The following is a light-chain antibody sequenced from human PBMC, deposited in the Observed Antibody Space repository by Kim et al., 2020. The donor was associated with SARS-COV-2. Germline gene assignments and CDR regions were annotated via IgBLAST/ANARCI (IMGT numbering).Light chain of an antibody. CDR2: GAS. CDR3: QQYGASPYS. Sequence: PGERATLSCRASQVVSNNYLAWYQQKPGQAPSLLIYGASKRTTDFPDRFSGSGSGTDFTLTIDRLEPEDFAVYFCQQYGASPYSFGQGTKLEI. CDR1: QVVSNNY. V-gene: IGKV3-20*01. J-gene: IGKJ2*03.